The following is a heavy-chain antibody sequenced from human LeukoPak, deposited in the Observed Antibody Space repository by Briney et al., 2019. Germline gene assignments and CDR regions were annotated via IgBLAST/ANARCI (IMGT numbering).Heavy chain of an antibody. V-gene: IGHV1-24*01. CDR1: GYTLTELS. J-gene: IGHJ4*02. Sequence: GASVKVSYKVSGYTLTELSMHWVRQAPGKGLEWMGGFDPEDGETIYAQKFQGRVTMTEDTSTDTAYMELSSLRSEDTAVYYCATGYYDSKLLSFGYWGQGTLVTVSS. CDR2: FDPEDGET. D-gene: IGHD3-22*01. CDR3: ATGYYDSKLLSFGY.